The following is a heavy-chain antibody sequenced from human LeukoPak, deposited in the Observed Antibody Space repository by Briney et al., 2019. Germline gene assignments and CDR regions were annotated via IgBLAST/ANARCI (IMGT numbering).Heavy chain of an antibody. CDR3: ARIPGGYYYAMDV. CDR1: GFTFSDCA. J-gene: IGHJ6*02. Sequence: GGSLRLSCAASGFTFSDCAMSWVRQAPGKGLEWVSAINYNDGKTLYEDSVKGRFTVSRDSSKTTLYLQMNSLRAEDTAIYYCARIPGGYYYAMDVWGQGTTVTVSS. CDR2: INYNDGKT. D-gene: IGHD3-16*01. V-gene: IGHV3-23*01.